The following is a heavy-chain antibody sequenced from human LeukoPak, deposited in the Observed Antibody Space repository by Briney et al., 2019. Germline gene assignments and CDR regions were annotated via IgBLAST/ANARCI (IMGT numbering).Heavy chain of an antibody. J-gene: IGHJ4*02. D-gene: IGHD3-22*01. CDR2: ISAYNGNT. V-gene: IGHV1-18*01. CDR3: ARDRQLGSSGYYAAY. CDR1: VYTFSSYG. Sequence: GASVNVSCKSSVYTFSSYGISWVRRAPGQGLEWMGWISAYNGNTNYAQKVQGRVTLTTETSTSTAYMELRSLRSDDTAVYYCARDRQLGSSGYYAAYWGQGTLVTVSS.